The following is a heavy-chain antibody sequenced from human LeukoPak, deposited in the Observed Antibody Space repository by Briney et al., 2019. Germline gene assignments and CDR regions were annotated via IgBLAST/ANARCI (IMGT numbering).Heavy chain of an antibody. D-gene: IGHD3-9*01. CDR3: ARAPRFDRLPVGGRISYGMDV. Sequence: GGSLRLSCAASGFTFSTYSMNWVRQAPGKGLEWVSFIGSGTAYIYYADSLKGRFTISRDNAKNSLYLQMNSLRADDTAVYYCARAPRFDRLPVGGRISYGMDVWGQGTTVTVSS. CDR2: IGSGTAYI. CDR1: GFTFSTYS. V-gene: IGHV3-21*01. J-gene: IGHJ6*02.